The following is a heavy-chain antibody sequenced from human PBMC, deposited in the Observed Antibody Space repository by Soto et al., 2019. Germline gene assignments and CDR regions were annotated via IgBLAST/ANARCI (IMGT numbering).Heavy chain of an antibody. CDR2: ISYDGSNK. D-gene: IGHD2-2*01. CDR1: GFTFSSYG. Sequence: GGSLRLSCAASGFTFSSYGMHWVRQAPGKGLEWVAVISYDGSNKYYADSVKGRFTISRDNSKNTLYLQMNSLRAEDTAVYYCAKDRVSVVVVPAAMYFQHWGQGTLVTVSS. V-gene: IGHV3-30*18. J-gene: IGHJ1*01. CDR3: AKDRVSVVVVPAAMYFQH.